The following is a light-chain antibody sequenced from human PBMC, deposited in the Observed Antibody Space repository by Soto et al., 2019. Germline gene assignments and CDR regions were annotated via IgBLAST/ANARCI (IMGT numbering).Light chain of an antibody. V-gene: IGLV7-43*01. CDR3: LPLYGGAWV. CDR1: TGAVTSDYY. CDR2: RTS. J-gene: IGLJ2*01. Sequence: QTVVTQEPSLTVSPGGTVTLTCALTTGAVTSDYYPNWFQLKPGQALRTLIYRTSNKHSWTPARFSGSLLGGKAALTLSGVQPEDEAGYFCLPLYGGAWVFGGGTKLTVL.